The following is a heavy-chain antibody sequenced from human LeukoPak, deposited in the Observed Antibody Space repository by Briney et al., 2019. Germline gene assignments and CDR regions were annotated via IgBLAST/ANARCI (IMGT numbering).Heavy chain of an antibody. CDR2: MYYSGST. CDR3: ARHGGYHDIFDY. J-gene: IGHJ4*02. Sequence: PSETLSLTCTVSGGSISSSTYYWGWIRQPPGKGLEWIGSMYYSGSTYYNPSLKSRVTISVDTSKNQFSLKLSSVTAADTAVYYCARHGGYHDIFDYWGQGTLVTVS. V-gene: IGHV4-39*01. CDR1: GGSISSSTYY. D-gene: IGHD1-26*01.